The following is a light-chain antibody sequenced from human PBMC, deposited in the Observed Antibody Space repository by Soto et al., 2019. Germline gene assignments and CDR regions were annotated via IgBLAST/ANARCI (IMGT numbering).Light chain of an antibody. J-gene: IGKJ1*01. CDR3: QQYGSSGT. Sequence: EIVLTQSPGTLSLSPVEIGTVSFMASQSVSNNYLAWYQQKPGQAPRLLIYGASNRATGIPDRFSGSGSGTDFTLTISRLEPEDFAVYYCQQYGSSGTFGQGTKVDI. CDR2: GAS. CDR1: QSVSNNY. V-gene: IGKV3-20*01.